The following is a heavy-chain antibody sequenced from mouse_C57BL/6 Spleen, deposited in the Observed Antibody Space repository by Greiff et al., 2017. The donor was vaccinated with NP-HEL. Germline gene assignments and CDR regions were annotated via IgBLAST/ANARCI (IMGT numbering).Heavy chain of an antibody. Sequence: QVQLQQSGAELVRPGSSVKLSCKASGYTFTSYWMHWVKQRPIQGLEWIGNIDPSDSETHYNQKFKDKATLTVDKSSSTAYMQLSSLTSEDSAVYYCARYDYDGSYWYFDVWGTGTTVTVSS. CDR1: GYTFTSYW. J-gene: IGHJ1*03. CDR2: IDPSDSET. V-gene: IGHV1-52*01. CDR3: ARYDYDGSYWYFDV. D-gene: IGHD2-4*01.